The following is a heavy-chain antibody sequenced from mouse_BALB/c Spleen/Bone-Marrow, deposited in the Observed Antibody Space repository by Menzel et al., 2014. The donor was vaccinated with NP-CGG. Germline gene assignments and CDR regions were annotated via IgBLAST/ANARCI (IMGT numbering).Heavy chain of an antibody. CDR2: INPSSAYT. V-gene: IGHV1-4*01. CDR3: TIRYYAMDY. Sequence: VQLQQSGAELARPGASVKMSCQASGYTFTGNTMHWEKQRPGQGLEWIGYINPSSAYTNYNQKFKDKATLTADKSSSTAYMQLSSLTSEDSAVYYCTIRYYAMDYWGQGTSVTVSS. D-gene: IGHD1-1*01. CDR1: GYTFTGNT. J-gene: IGHJ4*01.